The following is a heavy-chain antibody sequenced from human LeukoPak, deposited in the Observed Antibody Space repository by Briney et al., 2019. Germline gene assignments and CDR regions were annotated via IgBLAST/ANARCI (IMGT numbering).Heavy chain of an antibody. CDR1: GGSLSTTSW. CDR3: ARNRYNYGSGSYGVPNWFDP. Sequence: SGTLSLTCAVSGGSLSTTSWWVWLRQPPGKGLEWIGEVYHSGGGNNNYNPSLKSRATISLDTSKNQFSLKLNSVTAADTALYYCARNRYNYGSGSYGVPNWFDPWGQGTLVTVSS. D-gene: IGHD3-10*01. CDR2: VYHSGGGNN. J-gene: IGHJ5*02. V-gene: IGHV4-4*02.